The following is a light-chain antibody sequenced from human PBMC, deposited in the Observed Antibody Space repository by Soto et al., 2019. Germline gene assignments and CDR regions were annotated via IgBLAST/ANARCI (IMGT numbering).Light chain of an antibody. V-gene: IGLV2-14*01. Sequence: QSVLTQPASVSGSPGQSITISCTGTSSEVGGYNYVSWYQQHPGKAPKLMIYDVSNRPSGVSNRFSGSKPGNTASLTISGLQAEDEADYYCNSYTSSSTLNYVFGTGTKVTVL. J-gene: IGLJ1*01. CDR1: SSEVGGYNY. CDR2: DVS. CDR3: NSYTSSSTLNYV.